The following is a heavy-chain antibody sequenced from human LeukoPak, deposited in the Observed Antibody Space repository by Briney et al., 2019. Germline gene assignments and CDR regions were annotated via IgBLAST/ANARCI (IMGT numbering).Heavy chain of an antibody. D-gene: IGHD6-13*01. CDR1: GFTFSNYD. Sequence: GGSLRLSCEASGFTFSNYDMIWVRQAPGKGLEWVSAISGSGGSTYYADSVKGRFTISRDNSKNTLYLQMNSLRAEDTAVYYCAKDRGAAAGIPEGFDYWGQGTLVTVSS. CDR2: ISGSGGST. CDR3: AKDRGAAAGIPEGFDY. J-gene: IGHJ4*02. V-gene: IGHV3-23*01.